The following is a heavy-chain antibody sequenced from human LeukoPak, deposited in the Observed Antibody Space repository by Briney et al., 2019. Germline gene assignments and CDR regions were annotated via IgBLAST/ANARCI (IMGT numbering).Heavy chain of an antibody. V-gene: IGHV7-4-1*01. CDR1: GYTFTSYA. Sequence: ASVKVSCKASGYTFTSYAMNWVRQAPGQGLEWMGWINTNTGNPTYAQGFTGRFVFSLDTSVSTAYLQIGSLKAEDTAVYYCARAVFLFWAVDPYYYGMDVWGQGTTVTVSS. J-gene: IGHJ6*02. CDR3: ARAVFLFWAVDPYYYGMDV. CDR2: INTNTGNP. D-gene: IGHD6-19*01.